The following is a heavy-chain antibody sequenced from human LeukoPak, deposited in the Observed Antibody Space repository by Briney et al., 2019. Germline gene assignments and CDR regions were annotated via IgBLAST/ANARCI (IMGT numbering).Heavy chain of an antibody. CDR3: ATSIVGVDY. CDR1: EFTFSSYW. J-gene: IGHJ4*02. V-gene: IGHV3-74*01. D-gene: IGHD1-26*01. Sequence: GGSLRLSCAASEFTFSSYWMHWVRQAPGKGLVWVSRIKGDGSSTTYADSVKGRFTISRDNAKNTLYLQMNSLTAEDTAVYYCATSIVGVDYWGQGTLVTVSS. CDR2: IKGDGSST.